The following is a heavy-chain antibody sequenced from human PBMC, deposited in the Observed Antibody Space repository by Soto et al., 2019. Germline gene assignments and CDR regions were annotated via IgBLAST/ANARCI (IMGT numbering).Heavy chain of an antibody. Sequence: GESLKISCKGSGYSFTSYWISWVRQMPGKGLEWMGRIDPSDSYTNYSPSFQGDVTISADKSISTAYLQWSSLKASDTAMYYCARLGDHYYDSSGYSPPLNWGQGTLVTVSS. V-gene: IGHV5-10-1*01. J-gene: IGHJ4*02. CDR3: ARLGDHYYDSSGYSPPLN. CDR2: IDPSDSYT. D-gene: IGHD3-22*01. CDR1: GYSFTSYW.